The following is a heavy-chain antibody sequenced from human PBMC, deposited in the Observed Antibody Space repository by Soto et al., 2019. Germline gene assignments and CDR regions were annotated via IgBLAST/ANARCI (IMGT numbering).Heavy chain of an antibody. CDR1: GGTFSSYT. CDR3: AKEVTSSYYYYYYMDV. D-gene: IGHD4-17*01. CDR2: IIPILGIA. J-gene: IGHJ6*03. Sequence: QVQLVQSGAEVKKPGSSVKVSCKASGGTFSSYTISWVRQAPGQGLEWMGRIIPILGIANYAQKFQGRVTITADKSTSTAYMELNSLRSKDTAVYYCAKEVTSSYYYYYYMDVWGKGTTVTVSS. V-gene: IGHV1-69*02.